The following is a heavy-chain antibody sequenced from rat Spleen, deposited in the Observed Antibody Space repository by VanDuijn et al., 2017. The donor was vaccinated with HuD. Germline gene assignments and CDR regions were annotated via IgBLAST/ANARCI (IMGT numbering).Heavy chain of an antibody. D-gene: IGHD1-10*01. V-gene: IGHV5-29*01. J-gene: IGHJ2*01. Sequence: EVQLVESNGGLVQPGRSLKLSCAASGFTFNDHFMAWVRQAPTKGLEWVATISYDGLNTYYRDSVKGRFTISRDNAKSTLCLQMDSLRSEDTATYYCARREQLGGYFDYWGQGVMVTVSS. CDR2: ISYDGLNT. CDR1: GFTFNDHF. CDR3: ARREQLGGYFDY.